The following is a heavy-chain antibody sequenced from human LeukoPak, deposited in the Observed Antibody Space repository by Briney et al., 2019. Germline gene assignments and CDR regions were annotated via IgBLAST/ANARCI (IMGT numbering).Heavy chain of an antibody. J-gene: IGHJ3*02. V-gene: IGHV3-30-3*01. CDR1: GFTFSSYA. D-gene: IGHD3-3*01. CDR3: ASHGGIDI. Sequence: GGSLRLSCAASGFTFSSYAMHWVRQAPGKRLEWVAVISYDGSNKYYADSVKGRFTISRDNSKNTLYLQMNSLRAEDTAVYYCASHGGIDIWGQGTMVTVSS. CDR2: ISYDGSNK.